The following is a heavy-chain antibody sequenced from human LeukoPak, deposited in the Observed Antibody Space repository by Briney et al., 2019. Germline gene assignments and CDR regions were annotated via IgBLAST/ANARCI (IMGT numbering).Heavy chain of an antibody. V-gene: IGHV5-51*01. CDR1: GYSFTSNW. CDR2: TYPGDSDT. Sequence: GESLKISCKGSGYSFTSNWIGWVRPMPGKGLEWMGITYPGDSDTRYSPSFQGQVTISADKPISTAYLQWSSLKASDTAMYYCARISTGTTGGPFDYWGQGTLVTVSS. D-gene: IGHD1-1*01. J-gene: IGHJ4*02. CDR3: ARISTGTTGGPFDY.